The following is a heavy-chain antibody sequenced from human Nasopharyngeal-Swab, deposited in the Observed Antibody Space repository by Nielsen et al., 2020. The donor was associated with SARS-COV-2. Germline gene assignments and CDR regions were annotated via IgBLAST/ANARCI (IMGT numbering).Heavy chain of an antibody. V-gene: IGHV1-46*01. CDR2: INPSGGST. CDR1: GYTFTSYY. J-gene: IGHJ4*02. CDR3: ARAEMRTTVTTYWNY. Sequence: APVKVSCKASGYTFTSYYMHWVRQAPGQGLEWMGIINPSGGSTSYAQKFQGRVTMTRDTSTSTVYMELSSLRSEDTAVYYCARAEMRTTVTTYWNYWGQGTRVTVSS. D-gene: IGHD4-17*01.